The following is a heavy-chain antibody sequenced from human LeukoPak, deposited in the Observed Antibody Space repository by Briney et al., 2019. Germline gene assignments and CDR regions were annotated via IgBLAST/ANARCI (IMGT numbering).Heavy chain of an antibody. Sequence: PGGSLRLSCAASGLAFSTYALTWVRQAPGKGLEWVAVISYDGSNKYYADSVKGRFTISRDNSKNTLYLQMNSLRAEDTAVYYCARDRSPVDTATLDYWGQGTLVTVSS. J-gene: IGHJ4*02. CDR3: ARDRSPVDTATLDY. CDR2: ISYDGSNK. V-gene: IGHV3-30*04. CDR1: GLAFSTYA. D-gene: IGHD5-18*01.